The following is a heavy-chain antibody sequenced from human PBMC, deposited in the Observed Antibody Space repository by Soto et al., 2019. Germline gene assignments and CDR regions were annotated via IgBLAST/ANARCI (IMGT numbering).Heavy chain of an antibody. CDR2: IVVGSGNT. V-gene: IGHV1-58*01. Sequence: SVKVSCKASGFTFTSSAVQWVRQARGQRLEWIGWIVVGSGNTNYAQKFQERVTITRDMSTSTAYMELSILRSEDTAVYYCAAEEYSSSWGPLGMDVWGQGTTVTVSS. CDR3: AAEEYSSSWGPLGMDV. D-gene: IGHD6-13*01. J-gene: IGHJ6*02. CDR1: GFTFTSSA.